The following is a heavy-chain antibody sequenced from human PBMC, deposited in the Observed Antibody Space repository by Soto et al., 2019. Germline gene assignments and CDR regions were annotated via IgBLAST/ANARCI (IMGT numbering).Heavy chain of an antibody. Sequence: QVQLVESGGGVVQPGRSLRLSCAASGFTFSSYGMHWVRQAPGKGLEWVAVISYDGSNKYYADSVKGRFTISRDNSKSTLYLQMNSLRAEDTAVYYCAKGILWFGELSWGQGTMVTVSS. CDR1: GFTFSSYG. CDR2: ISYDGSNK. D-gene: IGHD3-10*01. V-gene: IGHV3-30*18. CDR3: AKGILWFGELS. J-gene: IGHJ3*01.